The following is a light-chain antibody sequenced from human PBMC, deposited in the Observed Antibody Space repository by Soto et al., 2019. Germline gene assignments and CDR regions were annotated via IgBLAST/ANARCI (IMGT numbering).Light chain of an antibody. J-gene: IGLJ1*01. CDR3: VSFTSSTTYV. CDR2: SSN. Sequence: QSVLTQPPSASGTPGQRVTISCSGSNSNIGSNTVNWYQQFPGAAPKLLVYSSNLRPSGVPDRFSGSKSGTSASLAISGLQSEDEADYYCVSFTSSTTYVFGSGTKLTVL. V-gene: IGLV1-44*01. CDR1: NSNIGSNT.